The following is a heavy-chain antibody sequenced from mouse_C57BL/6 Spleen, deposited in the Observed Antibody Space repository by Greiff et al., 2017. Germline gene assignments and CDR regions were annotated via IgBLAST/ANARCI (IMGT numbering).Heavy chain of an antibody. J-gene: IGHJ4*01. D-gene: IGHD1-1*01. CDR1: GFSLTSYG. CDR2: IWGDGST. Sequence: VNVVESGPGLVAPSQSLSITCTVSGFSLTSYGVSWVRQPPGKGLEWLGVIWGDGSTNYHSALISRLSISKDNSKSQVFLKLNSLQTDDTATYYCAKFLITTDYYAMDYWGQGTSVTVSS. V-gene: IGHV2-3*01. CDR3: AKFLITTDYYAMDY.